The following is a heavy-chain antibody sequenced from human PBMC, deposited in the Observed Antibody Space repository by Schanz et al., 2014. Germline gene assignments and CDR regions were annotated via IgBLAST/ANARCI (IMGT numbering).Heavy chain of an antibody. V-gene: IGHV3-7*03. D-gene: IGHD5-12*01. Sequence: EVELVESGGGLVQPGGSLRLSCAASGFTFSNYWMSWVRQAPGKGLEWVATVRGETYYVDSVKGRFTISRDDAKNSLYLEMTSLRGEDTAVYYCARDGGRDGYNLAFDVWGQGTLVTVSS. CDR3: ARDGGRDGYNLAFDV. CDR1: GFTFSNYW. CDR2: VRGET. J-gene: IGHJ3*01.